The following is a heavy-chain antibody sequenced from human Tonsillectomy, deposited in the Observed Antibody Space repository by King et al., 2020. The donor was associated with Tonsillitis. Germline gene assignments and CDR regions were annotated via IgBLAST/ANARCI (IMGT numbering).Heavy chain of an antibody. CDR3: AKVGGS. J-gene: IGHJ4*02. D-gene: IGHD1-26*01. CDR2: ISYDGNNE. V-gene: IGHV3-30*18. CDR1: GFTFNIYG. Sequence: VQLVEYGGGVVQPGRSLRLSCVASGFTFNIYGMQWVRQAPGKGLEWVAVISYDGNNEYYADSVKGRFTISRDDSKNTLYLQMNSLRAEDTAVYYCAKVGGSCGQGTLVTVSS.